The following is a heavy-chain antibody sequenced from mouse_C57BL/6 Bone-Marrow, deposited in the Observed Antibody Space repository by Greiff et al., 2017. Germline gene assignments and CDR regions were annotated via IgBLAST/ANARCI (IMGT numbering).Heavy chain of an antibody. CDR2: IDPSDSYT. J-gene: IGHJ4*01. CDR1: GYTFTSYW. CDR3: ARWGRSNPYAMDY. V-gene: IGHV1-69*01. Sequence: QVQLQQSGAELVMPGASVKLSCKASGYTFTSYWMHWVKQRPGQGLEWIGEIDPSDSYTNYNQKFKGKSTLTVDKSSSTAYMQLSSLTSEDSAVYYCARWGRSNPYAMDYWGQGTSVTVSS. D-gene: IGHD2-5*01.